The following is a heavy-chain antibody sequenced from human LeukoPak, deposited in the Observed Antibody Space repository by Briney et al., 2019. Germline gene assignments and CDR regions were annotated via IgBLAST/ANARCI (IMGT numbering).Heavy chain of an antibody. J-gene: IGHJ6*02. CDR3: ARGGSYYDSSIVMDV. Sequence: PGGSLRLSCAASGFTFSSYSMNWVRQAPGKGLEWVSYISSSSTIYYADSVKGRFTISRDNAKNSLYLQMNSLRAEDTAVYYCARGGSYYDSSIVMDVWGQGTTVTVSS. V-gene: IGHV3-48*01. D-gene: IGHD3-22*01. CDR2: ISSSSTI. CDR1: GFTFSSYS.